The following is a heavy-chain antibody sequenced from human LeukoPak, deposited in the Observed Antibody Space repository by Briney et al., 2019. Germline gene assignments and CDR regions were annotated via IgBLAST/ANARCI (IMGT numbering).Heavy chain of an antibody. V-gene: IGHV3-23*01. J-gene: IGHJ4*02. CDR1: GFTFSSYA. CDR3: AKGGTRGQFGDLFYFDY. D-gene: IGHD3-10*01. CDR2: ITSGGGST. Sequence: GGSLRLSCAASGFTFSSYAMNWVRRAPGEGLEWVSFITSGGGSTYYADSVKGRFTISGDNSKKTLYLQMNSLRAKDTAVYYCAKGGTRGQFGDLFYFDYWGQGILVTVSS.